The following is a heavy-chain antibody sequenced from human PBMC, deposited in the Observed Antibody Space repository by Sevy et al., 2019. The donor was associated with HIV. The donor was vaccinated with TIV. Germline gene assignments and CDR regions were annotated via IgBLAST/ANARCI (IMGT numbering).Heavy chain of an antibody. V-gene: IGHV3-53*01. J-gene: IGHJ4*02. D-gene: IGHD6-19*01. CDR3: ARVRGRGVAGYFDY. CDR1: GFTVSSNY. CDR2: IYSGGST. Sequence: GGSLRLSCAASGFTVSSNYMSWVRQAPGKGLEWVSVIYSGGSTYYTDSVKGRFTISRDNSKNTLYLQMNSLRAEDTAVYYCARVRGRGVAGYFDYWGQGTLVTVSS.